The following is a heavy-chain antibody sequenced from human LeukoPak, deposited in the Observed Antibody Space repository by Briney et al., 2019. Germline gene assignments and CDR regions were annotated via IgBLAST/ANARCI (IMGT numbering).Heavy chain of an antibody. CDR3: ARDQYYYDSSGYYLFDY. J-gene: IGHJ4*02. CDR2: INHSGST. V-gene: IGHV4-34*01. CDR1: GGSFSGYY. Sequence: PSETLSLTCAVYGGSFSGYYWSWIRQPPGKGLEWIGEINHSGSTNYNPSLKSRVTISVDTSKNQFSLKLSSVTAADTAVYYCARDQYYYDSSGYYLFDYWGQGTLVTVSS. D-gene: IGHD3-22*01.